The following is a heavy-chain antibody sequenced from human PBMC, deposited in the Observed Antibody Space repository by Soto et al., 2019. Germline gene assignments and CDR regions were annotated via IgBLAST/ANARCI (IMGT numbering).Heavy chain of an antibody. V-gene: IGHV3-21*01. J-gene: IGHJ6*02. Sequence: GGSLRLSCAASGFTFSSYSMNWVRQAPGKGLEWVSSISSSSSYIYYADSVKGRFTTSRDNAKNSLYLQMNSLRAEDTAVYYCARYRTRYYYGMDVWGQGTTVTVSS. D-gene: IGHD4-4*01. CDR1: GFTFSSYS. CDR3: ARYRTRYYYGMDV. CDR2: ISSSSSYI.